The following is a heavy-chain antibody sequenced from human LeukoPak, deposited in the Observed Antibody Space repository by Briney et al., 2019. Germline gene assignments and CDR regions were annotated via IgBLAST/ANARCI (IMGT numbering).Heavy chain of an antibody. V-gene: IGHV3-23*01. D-gene: IGHD7-27*01. CDR1: GFTFSSYA. CDR2: ISGSGGST. J-gene: IGHJ4*02. Sequence: GGSLRLSCAASGFTFSSYAMSWVRQAPGKGLEWVSAISGSGGSTYYADSVKGRFTISRDNSKNTLYLQMNSLRAEDTAVYYCARDELELGWDFCFDYWGQGTLVTVSS. CDR3: ARDELELGWDFCFDY.